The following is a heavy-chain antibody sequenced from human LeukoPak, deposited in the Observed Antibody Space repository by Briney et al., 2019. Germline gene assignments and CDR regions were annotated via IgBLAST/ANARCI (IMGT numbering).Heavy chain of an antibody. V-gene: IGHV1-8*01. J-gene: IGHJ4*02. CDR1: GYTFTSYD. Sequence: ASVKVSCKASGYTFTSYDINWVRQATGQGLEWMGWMNPNSGNTGYAQKFQGRVTMTRNTSISTAYTELSSLRSEDTAVYYCARGLGRYYYGSGSYPLLGYWGQGTLVTVSS. CDR3: ARGLGRYYYGSGSYPLLGY. CDR2: MNPNSGNT. D-gene: IGHD3-10*01.